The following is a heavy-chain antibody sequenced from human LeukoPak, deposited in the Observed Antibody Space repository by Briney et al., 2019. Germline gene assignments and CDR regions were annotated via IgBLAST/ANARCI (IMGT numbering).Heavy chain of an antibody. CDR2: ISAYNGNT. V-gene: IGHV1-18*01. J-gene: IGHJ6*02. CDR1: GYTFTSYG. Sequence: ASVKVSCKASGYTFTSYGISWVRQAPGQGLEWMGWISAYNGNTNYAQKLQGRVTKTTDTSTSTAYMELRSLRSDDTAVYYCARDVVAARPVYYGMDVWGQGTTVTVSS. D-gene: IGHD6-6*01. CDR3: ARDVVAARPVYYGMDV.